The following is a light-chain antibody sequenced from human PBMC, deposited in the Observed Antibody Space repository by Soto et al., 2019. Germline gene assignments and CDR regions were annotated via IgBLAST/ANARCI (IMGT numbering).Light chain of an antibody. CDR3: QQSFSSLLLT. Sequence: IQMTQSPSSLSASIGDRVTLTCRASQSISSHLNWYQQRPGTAPKLLIYDASTLQSGVPSRFRGSGYRKDFTLTISSLQHEDFATYYCQQSFSSLLLTGGGGTKVEIK. J-gene: IGKJ4*01. V-gene: IGKV1-39*01. CDR1: QSISSH. CDR2: DAS.